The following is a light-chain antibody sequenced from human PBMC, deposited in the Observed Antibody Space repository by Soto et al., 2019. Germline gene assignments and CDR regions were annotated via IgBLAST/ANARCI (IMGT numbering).Light chain of an antibody. Sequence: EIVMTQSPANLSVSPGERATLSCRASPSISSNLAWYQQKPGQGPRLLIYGASTRATGIPARLSGSGSGPEFALTISSLQSEDFAVYYCQQYNKWPPYTFGQGTKVESK. V-gene: IGKV3-15*01. CDR3: QQYNKWPPYT. CDR2: GAS. J-gene: IGKJ2*01. CDR1: PSISSN.